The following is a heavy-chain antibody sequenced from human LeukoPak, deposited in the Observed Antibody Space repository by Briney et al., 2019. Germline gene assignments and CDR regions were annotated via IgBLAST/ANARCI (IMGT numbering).Heavy chain of an antibody. CDR1: GFTFSNYG. D-gene: IGHD2-15*01. CDR2: IWYDGSNK. V-gene: IGHV3-33*01. J-gene: IGHJ4*02. CDR3: ARGGGGEASVLDY. Sequence: GGSLRLSCGASGFTFSNYGMHWVRQAPGKGLEWVGIIWYDGSNKFYVDSVKGRFTISRDNSKNTLDLQMNSLRVDDTAVYYCARGGGGEASVLDYWGQGVLVTVSS.